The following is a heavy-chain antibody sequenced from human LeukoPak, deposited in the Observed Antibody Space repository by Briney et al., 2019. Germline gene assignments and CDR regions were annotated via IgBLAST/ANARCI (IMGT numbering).Heavy chain of an antibody. CDR3: ASYDGSDFDI. Sequence: PGGSLRLSCAASGFTFSSYTMSWVRQAPGKGLEWVSYISSSSSTIYYADSVKGRFTISRDNAKNSLYLQMNSLRAEDTAVYYCASYDGSDFDIWGQGTMVTVSS. J-gene: IGHJ3*02. CDR1: GFTFSSYT. D-gene: IGHD3-22*01. CDR2: ISSSSSTI. V-gene: IGHV3-48*01.